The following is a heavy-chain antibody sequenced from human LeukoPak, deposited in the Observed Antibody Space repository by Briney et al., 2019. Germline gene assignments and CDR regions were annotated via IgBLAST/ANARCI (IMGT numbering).Heavy chain of an antibody. V-gene: IGHV3-21*01. Sequence: GGSLRLSCAASGFTFNSYSMNWVRQAPGKGLEWVSSISSSSSYIYYADSVKGRFTISRDNAKNSLDLQMNSLRAEDTAVYYCARDSKALGEAFDIWGQGTMATVSS. CDR2: ISSSSSYI. J-gene: IGHJ3*02. CDR1: GFTFNSYS. CDR3: ARDSKALGEAFDI.